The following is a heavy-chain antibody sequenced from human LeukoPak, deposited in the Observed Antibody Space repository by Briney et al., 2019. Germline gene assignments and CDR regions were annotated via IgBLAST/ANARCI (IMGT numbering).Heavy chain of an antibody. Sequence: PSETLSLTCAVHGGSFSGYYWSWIRQPPGKGLEWIGEINHSGSTNYNPSRKSRVTLSVDTPKNQFSLKLSSVTAADTAVYYCAREGVAAMVYFDYWGQGNLVTVSS. CDR1: GGSFSGYY. CDR2: INHSGST. CDR3: AREGVAAMVYFDY. D-gene: IGHD5-18*01. J-gene: IGHJ4*02. V-gene: IGHV4-34*01.